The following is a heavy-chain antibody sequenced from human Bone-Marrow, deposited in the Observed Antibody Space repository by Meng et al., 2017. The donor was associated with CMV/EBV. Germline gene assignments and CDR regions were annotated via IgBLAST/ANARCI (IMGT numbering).Heavy chain of an antibody. CDR2: INHSGST. CDR1: GGSFSGYY. D-gene: IGHD2-2*01. J-gene: IGHJ4*02. Sequence: SETLSLTCAVYGGSFSGYYWTWIRQPPGKGLEWIGEINHSGSTNYNPSLKSRVTISVDTSKNQFSLKLSSVTAADTAVYYCARVSAYCSITSCYWNWGQGTLVTVSS. V-gene: IGHV4-34*01. CDR3: ARVSAYCSITSCYWN.